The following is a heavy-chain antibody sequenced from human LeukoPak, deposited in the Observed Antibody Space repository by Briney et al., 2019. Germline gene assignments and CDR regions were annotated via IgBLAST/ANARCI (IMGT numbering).Heavy chain of an antibody. CDR3: ARDPRWRTPDCTSTSCYENYFDP. J-gene: IGHJ5*02. V-gene: IGHV4-38-2*02. CDR2: IYHTGSA. Sequence: PSETLSLTCVVSGYSISSGYQWAWIRQSPGKGLEWIGSIYHTGSAPYNPSLQSRVTISVDTSNNQFSLRLNSVTAADTAVYYCARDPRWRTPDCTSTSCYENYFDPWGQGTLVTVSS. D-gene: IGHD2-2*01. CDR1: GYSISSGYQ.